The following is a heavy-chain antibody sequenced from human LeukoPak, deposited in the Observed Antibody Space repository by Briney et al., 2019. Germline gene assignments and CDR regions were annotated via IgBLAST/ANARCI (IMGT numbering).Heavy chain of an antibody. CDR1: KFTFSNYA. J-gene: IGHJ4*02. CDR3: AKRSNFWTGYLDY. CDR2: ISGSGGST. V-gene: IGHV3-23*01. Sequence: PGGSLRISCTASKFTFSNYAMSWVRQAPGKGLEWVSVISGSGGSTYYAGSVKGRFTISRDNSKDTLFLQMNSLRTEDTAVYYCAKRSNFWTGYLDYWGQGTLVTVSS. D-gene: IGHD3/OR15-3a*01.